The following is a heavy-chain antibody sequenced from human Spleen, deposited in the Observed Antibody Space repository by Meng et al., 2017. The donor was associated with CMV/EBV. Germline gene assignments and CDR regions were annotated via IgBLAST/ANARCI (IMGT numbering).Heavy chain of an antibody. Sequence: SETLSLTCTVSGDSITSGNYYWGWIRQPPGKGLEWIGYVHDTGKTYYNPSLKSRVSISIDTSKNQFSLNLNSVTAADTALYYCARDPRRCRTTSCWGILDIWDQGTMVTVSS. V-gene: IGHV4-30-4*08. CDR1: GDSITSGNYY. D-gene: IGHD2-2*01. J-gene: IGHJ3*02. CDR2: VHDTGKT. CDR3: ARDPRRCRTTSCWGILDI.